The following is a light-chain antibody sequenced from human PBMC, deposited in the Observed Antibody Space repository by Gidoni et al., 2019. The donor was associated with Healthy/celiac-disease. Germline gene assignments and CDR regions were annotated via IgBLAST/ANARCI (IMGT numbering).Light chain of an antibody. CDR3: QQSYSTPLT. V-gene: IGKV1-39*01. CDR2: AAS. CDR1: QRIISY. Sequence: SKMTPSPYSLSASVGDSVTITGRASQRIISYLNWYQQKPGKAPKLLIYAASSLQSGVPSRFSGSGSGTDFTLTISSLQPEDFATYYCQQSYSTPLTFGGGTKVEIK. J-gene: IGKJ4*01.